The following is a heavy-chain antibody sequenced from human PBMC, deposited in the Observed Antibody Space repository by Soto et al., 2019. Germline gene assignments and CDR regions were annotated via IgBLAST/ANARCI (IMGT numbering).Heavy chain of an antibody. V-gene: IGHV1-69*13. Sequence: GASVKVSCQASGGTFSRYAISWVRQAPGQGVEWMGGIIPIFGTANYAQKFQGRVTITADESTSTAYMELSSLRSEDTAVYYCARGQGLRWTYYFDYWGQGTLVTVSS. D-gene: IGHD4-17*01. CDR1: GGTFSRYA. CDR3: ARGQGLRWTYYFDY. J-gene: IGHJ4*02. CDR2: IIPIFGTA.